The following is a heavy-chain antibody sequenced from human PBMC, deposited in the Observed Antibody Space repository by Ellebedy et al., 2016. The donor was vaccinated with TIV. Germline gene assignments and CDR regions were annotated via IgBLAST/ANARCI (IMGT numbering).Heavy chain of an antibody. V-gene: IGHV3-7*01. D-gene: IGHD2-15*01. CDR3: ARAIGSGDGT. CDR2: IKEDGSTI. Sequence: GGSLRLSXVASGFTFSNYWMHWVRQAPGKGLDWVANIKEDGSTIYYVDSVKGRFTISRDNAKNSLYLQTNSLRTEDTAVYYCARAIGSGDGTWGQGALVTVSS. J-gene: IGHJ5*02. CDR1: GFTFSNYW.